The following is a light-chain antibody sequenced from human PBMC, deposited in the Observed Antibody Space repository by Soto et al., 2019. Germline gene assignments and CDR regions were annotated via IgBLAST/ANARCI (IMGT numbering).Light chain of an antibody. V-gene: IGKV4-1*01. Sequence: DIVMTQSPDSLAVSLGERATINCKSSQSVLYSSNNEYYLAWYQQKPGQPPNLLIYWASTRESGVPDRFSGSGSVTDFTLTISSLQAEDVAVYYCQQYYSTPPTFAQGTKVEIK. CDR1: QSVLYSSNNEYY. J-gene: IGKJ1*01. CDR3: QQYYSTPPT. CDR2: WAS.